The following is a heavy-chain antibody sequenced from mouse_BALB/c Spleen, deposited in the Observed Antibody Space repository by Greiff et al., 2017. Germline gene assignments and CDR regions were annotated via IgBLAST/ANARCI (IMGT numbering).Heavy chain of an antibody. V-gene: IGHV5-6-5*01. D-gene: IGHD1-2*01. J-gene: IGHJ2*01. CDR1: GFTFSSYA. Sequence: DVKLVESGGGLVKPGGSLKLSCAASGFTFSSYAMSWVRQTPEKRLEWVASISSGGSTYYPDSVKGRFTISRDNARNILYLQMSSLRSEDTAMYYCARQALRLFDYWGQGTTLTVSS. CDR3: ARQALRLFDY. CDR2: ISSGGST.